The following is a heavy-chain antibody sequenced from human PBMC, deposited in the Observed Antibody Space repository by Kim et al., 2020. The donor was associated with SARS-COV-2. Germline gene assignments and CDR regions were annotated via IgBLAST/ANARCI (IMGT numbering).Heavy chain of an antibody. CDR3: ASRIVVVPAANNDYYYYGVYV. Sequence: GGSLRLSCAASGFTFSDHYMDWVRQAPGKGLEWVGRIGNKANSYTIEYAASVKGRFTISRDDSKNSLYLQMNSLKTEDTAVYYCASRIVVVPAANNDYYYYGVYVWGQGTTVTVSS. J-gene: IGHJ6*02. CDR1: GFTFSDHY. CDR2: IGNKANSYTI. V-gene: IGHV3-72*01. D-gene: IGHD2-2*01.